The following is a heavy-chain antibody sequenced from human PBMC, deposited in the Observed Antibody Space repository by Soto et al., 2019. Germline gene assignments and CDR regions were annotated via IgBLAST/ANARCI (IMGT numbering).Heavy chain of an antibody. D-gene: IGHD3-9*01. V-gene: IGHV1-46*03. CDR3: ASNSGSNYDILTGYYGYDYYMDV. Sequence: VKVSCKASGYTFTSYYMHWVRQAPGQGLEWMGIINPSGGSTSYAQKFQGRVTMTRDTSTSTVYMELSSLRSEDTAVYYCASNSGSNYDILTGYYGYDYYMDVWGKGTTVTVSS. J-gene: IGHJ6*03. CDR1: GYTFTSYY. CDR2: INPSGGST.